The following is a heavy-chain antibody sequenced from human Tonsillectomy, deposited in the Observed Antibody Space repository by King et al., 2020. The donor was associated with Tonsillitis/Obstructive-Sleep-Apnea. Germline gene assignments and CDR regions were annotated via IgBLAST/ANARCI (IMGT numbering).Heavy chain of an antibody. CDR1: GFTFSSYS. V-gene: IGHV3-21*01. CDR2: ISSSSSYI. Sequence: VQLVESGGGLVKPGGSLRLSYAASGFTFSSYSMNWVRQAPGKGLEWVSSISSSSSYIYYAYSVKGRFTISRDNAKDALYLQMNSLRAEDTAVYYCARDQTGTTGNWYFELWGRGTLVTVSS. J-gene: IGHJ2*01. D-gene: IGHD1-7*01. CDR3: ARDQTGTTGNWYFEL.